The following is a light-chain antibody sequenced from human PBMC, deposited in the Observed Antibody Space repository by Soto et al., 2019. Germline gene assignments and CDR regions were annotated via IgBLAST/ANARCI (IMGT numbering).Light chain of an antibody. J-gene: IGKJ1*01. CDR1: LDISNY. CDR2: AAS. Sequence: DIQLTQSPSFLSASVGDRVTITCRASLDISNYLAWYQQKPGKAPNLLIYAASTLQSGVPSRFSGSGSGTEFTLTISSLQPEDFATYYCQQLNSYPWTFGQGT. CDR3: QQLNSYPWT. V-gene: IGKV1-9*01.